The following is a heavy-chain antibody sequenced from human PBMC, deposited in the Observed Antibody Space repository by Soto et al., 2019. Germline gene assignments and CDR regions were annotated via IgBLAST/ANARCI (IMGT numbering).Heavy chain of an antibody. Sequence: SQTLSLTCAISADSVSSNSAPWHWIRQSPSRGLELLGRTYYRSKWYNDYAVSVKSRITINPDTSKNQFSLQLNSVTPEDTAVYYCARDPPGSGCAFDIWGQGTMVTVSS. D-gene: IGHD2-15*01. V-gene: IGHV6-1*01. J-gene: IGHJ3*02. CDR2: TYYRSKWYN. CDR1: ADSVSSNSAP. CDR3: ARDPPGSGCAFDI.